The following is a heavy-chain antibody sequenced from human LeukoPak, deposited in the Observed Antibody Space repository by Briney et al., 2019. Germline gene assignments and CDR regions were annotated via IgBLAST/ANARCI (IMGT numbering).Heavy chain of an antibody. CDR3: ARGSCGGDCYYYYYGLDV. D-gene: IGHD2-21*02. J-gene: IGHJ6*02. CDR2: IYSAVST. CDR1: GFTVSSYY. V-gene: IGHV3-66*01. Sequence: GGSLRLSCAASGFTVSSYYMSWVRQAPGKGLEWVSLIYSAVSTYYADSVKGRFTISRGNSKNTLYLQMNSLRAEDTAVYYCARGSCGGDCYYYYYGLDVWGQGTTVTVSS.